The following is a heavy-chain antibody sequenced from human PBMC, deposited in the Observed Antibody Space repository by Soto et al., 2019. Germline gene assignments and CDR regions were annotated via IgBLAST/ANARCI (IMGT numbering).Heavy chain of an antibody. CDR1: GFTFSSYW. J-gene: IGHJ4*02. CDR3: ARDRGWSLFDY. V-gene: IGHV3-74*01. Sequence: EVQLVESGGGLVQPGGSLRLSCAASGFTFSSYWMYWVRQAPGKGLVCVSRTNSDGSDPSYADSVKGRFTISRDNAKNTLYLQMNSLRAEDTAVYYCARDRGWSLFDYWGQGTLVTVSS. CDR2: TNSDGSDP. D-gene: IGHD6-19*01.